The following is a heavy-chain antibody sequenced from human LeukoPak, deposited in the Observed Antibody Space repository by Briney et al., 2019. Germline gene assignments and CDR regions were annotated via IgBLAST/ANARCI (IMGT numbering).Heavy chain of an antibody. D-gene: IGHD2-2*01. CDR3: AKCGGSTSCFSYYFDY. V-gene: IGHV3-23*01. CDR2: ISGSGGST. J-gene: IGHJ4*02. Sequence: GGSLRLSCAASGFTFSCYAMSWVRQAPGKGLEWVSVISGSGGSTFYADSVKGRFTISRDNSKNTLYLQMNSLRAEDTALYYCAKCGGSTSCFSYYFDYWGQGTLVTVSS. CDR1: GFTFSCYA.